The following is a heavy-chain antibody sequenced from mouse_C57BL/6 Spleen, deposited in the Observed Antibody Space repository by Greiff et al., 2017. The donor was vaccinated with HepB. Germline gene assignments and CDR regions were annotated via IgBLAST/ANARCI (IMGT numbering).Heavy chain of an antibody. CDR2: IRNKANGYTT. CDR1: GFTFTDYY. CDR3: ARSGGGYYRSHWYFDV. V-gene: IGHV7-3*01. Sequence: EVKLVESGGGLVQPGGSLSLSCAASGFTFTDYYMSWVRQPPGKELEWLGFIRNKANGYTTEYSASVKGRFTISRDNSQSILYLQMNALRAEDSATYYCARSGGGYYRSHWYFDVWGTGTTVTVSS. J-gene: IGHJ1*03. D-gene: IGHD2-3*01.